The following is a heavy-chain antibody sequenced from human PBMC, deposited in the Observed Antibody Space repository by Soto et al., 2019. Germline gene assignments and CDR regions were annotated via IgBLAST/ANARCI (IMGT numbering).Heavy chain of an antibody. CDR1: GFTFTDYA. V-gene: IGHV3-23*01. D-gene: IGHD3-22*01. CDR2: ISGSGGST. CDR3: ACSYDSIGGFDY. Sequence: PGGSLRLSCAAAGFTFTDYAMTWVRQAPGKGLDWVSSISGSGGSTYYADSVKGRFTISRDNAKNSLYLQMNSLRAEDTAVYYCACSYDSIGGFDYWGQGTLVTVSS. J-gene: IGHJ4*02.